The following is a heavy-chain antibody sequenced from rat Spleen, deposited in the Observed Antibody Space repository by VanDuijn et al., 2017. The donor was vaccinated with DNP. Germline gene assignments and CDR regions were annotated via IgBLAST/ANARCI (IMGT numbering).Heavy chain of an antibody. CDR2: VIYDGSKT. V-gene: IGHV5S10*01. Sequence: EVHLVESGGGLVQPGNSLKLSCTASEFTFSAYAMAWVRQSPKKGLEWIATVIYDGSKTYSRDSVKGRFTLSRDNAKNTLYLQMDSLRSEDTATYYCATPVPARYWGQGVMVTVSS. CDR3: ATPVPARY. D-gene: IGHD3-8*01. J-gene: IGHJ2*01. CDR1: EFTFSAYA.